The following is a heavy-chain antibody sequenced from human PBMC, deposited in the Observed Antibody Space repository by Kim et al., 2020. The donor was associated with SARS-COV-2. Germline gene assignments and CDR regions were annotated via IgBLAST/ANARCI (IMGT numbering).Heavy chain of an antibody. V-gene: IGHV1-58*01. D-gene: IGHD3-10*01. Sequence: KYAQSLQGRVALTRDMSTTTAYMELSSLRSEDTAVYYCAAAPRFGAYGMDVWGQGTTVIVSS. CDR3: AAAPRFGAYGMDV. J-gene: IGHJ6*02.